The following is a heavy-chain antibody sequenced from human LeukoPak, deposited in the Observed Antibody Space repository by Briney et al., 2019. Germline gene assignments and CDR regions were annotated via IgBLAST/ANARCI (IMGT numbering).Heavy chain of an antibody. CDR1: GGSISSGSYY. V-gene: IGHV4-61*02. CDR3: ARDATYYDFWSGFVAFDI. CDR2: IYTSGST. Sequence: SETLSLTCTVSGGSISSGSYYWSWIRQPAGKGLEWIGRIYTSGSTNYNPSLKSRVTISVDTSKNQFSLKLSSVTAADTAVYYCARDATYYDFWSGFVAFDIWGQGTMVTVSS. J-gene: IGHJ3*02. D-gene: IGHD3-3*01.